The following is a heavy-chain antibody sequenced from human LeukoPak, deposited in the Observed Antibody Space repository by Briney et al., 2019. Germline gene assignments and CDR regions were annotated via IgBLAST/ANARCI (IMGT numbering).Heavy chain of an antibody. D-gene: IGHD3-3*01. Sequence: GGSLRLSCAASGFTFSSYAMSWVRQAPGKELEWGSAISGSGGSTYYADSVKGRFTISRDNSKNTLYLQMNSLRAEDTAVYYCAKDFWSAADAFDIWGQGTMVTVSS. CDR3: AKDFWSAADAFDI. CDR2: ISGSGGST. V-gene: IGHV3-23*01. J-gene: IGHJ3*02. CDR1: GFTFSSYA.